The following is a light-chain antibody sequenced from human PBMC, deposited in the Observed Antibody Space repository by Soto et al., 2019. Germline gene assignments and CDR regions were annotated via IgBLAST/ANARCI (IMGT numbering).Light chain of an antibody. J-gene: IGKJ4*01. V-gene: IGKV1-39*01. CDR2: AAS. Sequence: DIQMTQSPSSLSASVGDRVTITCRASQSISNYLNWYQQKPGKAPKLLIYAASSLQSGVPSRFGGGGSATDFTLTISRLQPEDFATYYCQQSDSTPLAFGGGTKVDIK. CDR1: QSISNY. CDR3: QQSDSTPLA.